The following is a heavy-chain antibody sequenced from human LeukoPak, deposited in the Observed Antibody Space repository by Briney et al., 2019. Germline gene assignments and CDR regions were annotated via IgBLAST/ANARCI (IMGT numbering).Heavy chain of an antibody. V-gene: IGHV3-23*01. D-gene: IGHD6-13*01. CDR1: GFTFSSNA. CDR3: TKVRSGSSNWALRVFDY. CDR2: ISGSGVTT. J-gene: IGHJ4*02. Sequence: GGSLRLSCAASGFTFSSNAMSWVRQAPGKGLEWVSAISGSGVTTYYANSVKDRFTISRDNSKSTLYLQMSNLGVEDTAVYYCTKVRSGSSNWALRVFDYWGQGALVTVSS.